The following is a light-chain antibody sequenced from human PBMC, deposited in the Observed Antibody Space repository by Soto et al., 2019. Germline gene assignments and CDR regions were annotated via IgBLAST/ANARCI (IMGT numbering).Light chain of an antibody. CDR1: SGHSSYT. V-gene: IGLV4-60*03. J-gene: IGLJ2*01. Sequence: QSVLTQSSSASASLGSSVKLTCTLSSGHSSYTIAWHQQQPGKAPRYLMKIEGSGSYNEGSGVPDRFSGSSSGADRYLTISDLQSEDEADYYCETWDSNTRVFGGGTKLTVL. CDR2: IEGSGSY. CDR3: ETWDSNTRV.